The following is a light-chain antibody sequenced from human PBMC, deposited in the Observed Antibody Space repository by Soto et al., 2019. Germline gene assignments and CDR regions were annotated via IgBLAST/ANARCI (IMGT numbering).Light chain of an antibody. J-gene: IGKJ5*01. Sequence: EIVLTQYTATLSLSPGERSTLSFSSSQSVSSYLAWYQQNPGQAPRLLIYDASNRATGIPARFSGSGSGTDFTLTISSLEPEDFAVYYCQQRSNWPPITFGQGTRLEIK. CDR3: QQRSNWPPIT. CDR2: DAS. CDR1: QSVSSY. V-gene: IGKV3-11*01.